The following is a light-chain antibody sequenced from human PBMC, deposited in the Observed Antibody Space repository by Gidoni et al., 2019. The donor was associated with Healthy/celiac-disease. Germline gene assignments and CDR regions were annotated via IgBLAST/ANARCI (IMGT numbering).Light chain of an antibody. V-gene: IGKV3-11*01. CDR2: DAS. CDR3: QQSSNWPLT. J-gene: IGKJ4*01. Sequence: ELVLTHSPASLSLSPGERATLSCRASQSVSSYLAWYQQKPGQAPRLLIYDASNRATGIPARFSGSGSGTDFTLTISSLEPEDFAVYYCQQSSNWPLTFGGGTKVEIK. CDR1: QSVSSY.